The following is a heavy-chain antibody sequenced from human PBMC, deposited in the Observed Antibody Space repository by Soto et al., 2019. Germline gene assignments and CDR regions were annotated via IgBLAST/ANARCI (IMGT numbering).Heavy chain of an antibody. J-gene: IGHJ4*02. Sequence: PSETLSLTCAVSGGSLVRFYWSWILQTPGKGLEWIGEVSDSGSAKYNPSLNGRVTISVDRSKNEFSLELTSVTAADTAVYYCARHNVLRLIPFDFWGQGTVVTVSS. CDR3: ARHNVLRLIPFDF. CDR1: GGSLVRFY. V-gene: IGHV4-34*01. D-gene: IGHD3-3*01. CDR2: VSDSGSA.